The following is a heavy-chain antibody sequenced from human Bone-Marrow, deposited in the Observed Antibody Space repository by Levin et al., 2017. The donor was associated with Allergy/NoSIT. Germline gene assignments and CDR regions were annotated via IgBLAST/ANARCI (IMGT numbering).Heavy chain of an antibody. CDR2: IYYSGST. D-gene: IGHD3-3*01. Sequence: SETLSLTCTVSGGSISSSSYYWGWIRQPPGKGLEWIGSIYYSGSTYYNPSLKSRVTISVDTSKNQFSLKLSSVTAADTAVYYCARESRTIFGVVNYYYGMDVWGQGTTVTVSS. CDR1: GGSISSSSYY. CDR3: ARESRTIFGVVNYYYGMDV. J-gene: IGHJ6*02. V-gene: IGHV4-39*07.